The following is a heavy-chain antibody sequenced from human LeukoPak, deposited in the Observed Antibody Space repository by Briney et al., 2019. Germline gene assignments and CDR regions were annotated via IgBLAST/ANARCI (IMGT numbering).Heavy chain of an antibody. V-gene: IGHV3-9*01. CDR2: ISWNSGSI. CDR1: GFTFDDYA. D-gene: IGHD3-10*01. Sequence: GRSLRLSCAASGFTFDDYAIHWVRQAPGKGLEWVSGISWNSGSIGYVDSVRGRFTISRDNAKKSLYLQMNSLRVEDTALYYCAKDSSAYYYGSGSYLDYWGQGTLVTVSS. J-gene: IGHJ4*02. CDR3: AKDSSAYYYGSGSYLDY.